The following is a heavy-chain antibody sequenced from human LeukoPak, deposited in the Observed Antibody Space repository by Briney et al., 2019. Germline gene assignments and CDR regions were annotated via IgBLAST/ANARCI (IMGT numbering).Heavy chain of an antibody. CDR3: ARFSTVTAPFDY. V-gene: IGHV1-69*13. Sequence: ASVKVSCKASGGTFSSYAISWVRQAPGQGLEWMGGIIPIFGTANYAQKFQGRVTITADESTSTAYMELSSLRSEDTAVYYCARFSTVTAPFDYWGQGTLVTVSS. CDR2: IIPIFGTA. CDR1: GGTFSSYA. J-gene: IGHJ4*02. D-gene: IGHD2-21*02.